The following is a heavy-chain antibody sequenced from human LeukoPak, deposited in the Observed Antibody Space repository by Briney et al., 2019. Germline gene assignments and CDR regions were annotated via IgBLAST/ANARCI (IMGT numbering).Heavy chain of an antibody. D-gene: IGHD2-15*01. CDR1: GGSISGYY. Sequence: SSETLSLTCTVSGGSISGYYYYWNRQPPGKGLEWIGYVHYSGSTNYNPSLKSRLTISIDKSKNQFSLKLSSVTAADTAVYFCARGRGFPDFWGRGTLVTVSS. J-gene: IGHJ2*01. V-gene: IGHV4-59*01. CDR3: ARGRGFPDF. CDR2: VHYSGST.